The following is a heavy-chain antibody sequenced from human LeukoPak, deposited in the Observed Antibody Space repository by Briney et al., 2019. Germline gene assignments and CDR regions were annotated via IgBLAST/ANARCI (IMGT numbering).Heavy chain of an antibody. CDR3: ARDVDCTNDGCPQSGLAY. Sequence: SVKVSCKASGGTFSSYAISWVRQAPGQGLEWMGGIIPIFGTANYAQKFQGRVTITADESTSTAYMELSSLRSEDTAVYYCARDVDCTNDGCPQSGLAYWGQGALVTVSS. D-gene: IGHD2-8*01. CDR2: IIPIFGTA. J-gene: IGHJ4*02. CDR1: GGTFSSYA. V-gene: IGHV1-69*13.